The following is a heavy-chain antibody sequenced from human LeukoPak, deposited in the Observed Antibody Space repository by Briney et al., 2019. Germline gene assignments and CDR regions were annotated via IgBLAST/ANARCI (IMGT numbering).Heavy chain of an antibody. V-gene: IGHV4-4*09. J-gene: IGHJ4*02. D-gene: IGHD3-16*01. CDR3: ARLLDWGPFDF. CDR1: GRSISSHY. CDR2: ISSSGGT. Sequence: PSETLSLTCTVPGRSISSHYWSWVRQTPEKGLELIGYISSSGGTKYNASLKSRVSISMDTSMNQFSLKLTSVTATDTAVFYCARLLDWGPFDFWGQGTLVTVSS.